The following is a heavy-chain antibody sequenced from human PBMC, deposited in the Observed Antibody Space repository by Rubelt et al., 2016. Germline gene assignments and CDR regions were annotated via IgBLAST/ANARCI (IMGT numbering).Heavy chain of an antibody. CDR1: GFTFSTYR. J-gene: IGHJ4*02. D-gene: IGHD1-7*01. CDR3: AGDNWNYDLFDY. V-gene: IGHV3-48*04. Sequence: SGFTFSTYRLNWVRQAPGKGLEWISYISSTSSSIYYADSVKGRFTISSDNAKNSRYLQKNGLRAEDTVVYDCAGDNWNYDLFDYWGQGTLVTVSS. CDR2: ISSTSSSI.